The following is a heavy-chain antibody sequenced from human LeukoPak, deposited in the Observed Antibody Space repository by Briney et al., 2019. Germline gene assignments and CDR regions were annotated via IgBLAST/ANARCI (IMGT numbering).Heavy chain of an antibody. CDR1: GYTFTGYY. D-gene: IGHD1-14*01. CDR2: INPNSGGT. V-gene: IGHV1-2*02. J-gene: IGHJ6*03. CDR3: ARDGVHVPTGPYYYMDV. Sequence: ASVKVSCKASGYTFTGYYMHWVRQAPGQGLEWMGWINPNSGGTNYAQKFQGRVTMTRDTSISTAYMELSRLRSDDTAVYYCARDGVHVPTGPYYYMDVWGKGTTVTVSS.